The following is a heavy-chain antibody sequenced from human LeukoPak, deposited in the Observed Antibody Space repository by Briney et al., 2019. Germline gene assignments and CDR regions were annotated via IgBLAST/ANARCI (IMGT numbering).Heavy chain of an antibody. V-gene: IGHV4-38-2*02. J-gene: IGHJ4*02. Sequence: SETLSLTCTVSGGSISSYYWGWIRQPPGKGLEWIGSIYHSGSTYYNPSLKSRVTISVDTSKNQFSLKLSSVTAADTAVYYCARVIAAGFDYWGQGTLVTVSS. CDR3: ARVIAAGFDY. CDR2: IYHSGST. D-gene: IGHD6-13*01. CDR1: GGSISSYY.